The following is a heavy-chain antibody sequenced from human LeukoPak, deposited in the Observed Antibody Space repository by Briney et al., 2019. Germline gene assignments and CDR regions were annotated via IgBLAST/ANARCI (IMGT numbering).Heavy chain of an antibody. J-gene: IGHJ4*02. V-gene: IGHV3-30-3*01. Sequence: GGSLRLSCAASGFTFSSYAMHWVRQAPGKGLEWVAVISYDGSNKYYADSVKGRFTISRDNSKNTLYLQMNSLRAEDTAVYYCARDVEFDWSPFDYWGQGTLVTVSS. CDR1: GFTFSSYA. D-gene: IGHD3-9*01. CDR2: ISYDGSNK. CDR3: ARDVEFDWSPFDY.